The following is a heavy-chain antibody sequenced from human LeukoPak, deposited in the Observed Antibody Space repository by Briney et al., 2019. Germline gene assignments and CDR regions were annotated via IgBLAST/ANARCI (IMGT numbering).Heavy chain of an antibody. CDR1: GFTLSGYA. J-gene: IGHJ3*02. CDR2: IQYDRSNK. V-gene: IGHV3-30*02. CDR3: AKAADDFGI. Sequence: GGSLRLSCTASGFTLSGYAMHWVRQAPGKGLEWVAFIQYDRSNKYGDSMKGRFTISRDNSKNTLYLQMSSLRSEDTAVYYCAKAADDFGIWGQETMVTVSS.